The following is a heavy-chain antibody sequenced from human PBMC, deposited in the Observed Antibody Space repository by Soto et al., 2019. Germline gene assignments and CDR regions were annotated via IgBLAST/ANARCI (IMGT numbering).Heavy chain of an antibody. CDR1: GGSINNHY. Sequence: QVHLQESGPGLVKPSETLSLTCTVSGGSINNHYWSWIRQPPGKGLEWIGYIYYTGSTNYNPSLKSRVTMSVDTSKNQFSLNLTSLTAADTAIYYCARANRYSEYWGQGTLITVSS. J-gene: IGHJ4*02. D-gene: IGHD5-12*01. CDR2: IYYTGST. CDR3: ARANRYSEY. V-gene: IGHV4-59*11.